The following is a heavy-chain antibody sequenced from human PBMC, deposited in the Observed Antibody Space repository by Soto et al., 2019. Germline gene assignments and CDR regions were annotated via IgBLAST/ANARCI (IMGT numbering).Heavy chain of an antibody. CDR3: ARGPKSGYYFLSFFDY. D-gene: IGHD1-26*01. CDR2: INAGNGNT. CDR1: GYTFTNFA. Sequence: QVQLVQSGAEVKKAGASVKVSCKASGYTFTNFAMHWVRQAPGQRLEWMGWINAGNGNTKYSQKFQGRVSITRDTSASTAYMELSSLRSEDTAMYYCARGPKSGYYFLSFFDYWGQGTLVTVSS. J-gene: IGHJ4*02. V-gene: IGHV1-3*01.